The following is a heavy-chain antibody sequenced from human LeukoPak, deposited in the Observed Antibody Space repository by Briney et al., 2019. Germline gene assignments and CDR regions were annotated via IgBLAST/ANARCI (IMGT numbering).Heavy chain of an antibody. J-gene: IGHJ4*02. V-gene: IGHV4-59*01. Sequence: SETLSLTCTVSGGSISSYYWSWIRQPPGKGLEWIGYIYYSGSTNYNPSLKSRVTISVDTSKSQFSLKLSSVTAADTAVYYCARATTFWSGFFDYWGQGTLVTVSS. CDR2: IYYSGST. CDR1: GGSISSYY. CDR3: ARATTFWSGFFDY. D-gene: IGHD3-3*01.